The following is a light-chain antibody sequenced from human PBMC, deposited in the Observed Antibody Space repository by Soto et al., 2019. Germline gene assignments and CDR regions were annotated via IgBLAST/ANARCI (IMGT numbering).Light chain of an antibody. CDR1: QSVSSNF. V-gene: IGKV3D-20*02. CDR2: GAS. J-gene: IGKJ1*01. Sequence: ELVLTQSQGTLSLSPGERATLCCRASQSVSSNFLAWYQEKPGQAPRLLIYGASSRATGIPARFSGSGSGTDFTLTISSLEPEDFAVYYCQQRSNWQWTFGQGTKVDIK. CDR3: QQRSNWQWT.